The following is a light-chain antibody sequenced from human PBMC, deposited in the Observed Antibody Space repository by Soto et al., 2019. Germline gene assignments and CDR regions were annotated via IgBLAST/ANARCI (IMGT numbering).Light chain of an antibody. CDR2: EVS. J-gene: IGLJ2*01. V-gene: IGLV2-14*01. CDR3: SSYTSSNTLV. Sequence: QSALTQPASVSGSPGQSITISGTGTSSDVGAYNYVSWYQQHPGKAPKLMIFEVSDRPSGVSNRFSGSKSGNTASLTISGLQAEDEADYYCSSYTSSNTLVFGGGTKLTVL. CDR1: SSDVGAYNY.